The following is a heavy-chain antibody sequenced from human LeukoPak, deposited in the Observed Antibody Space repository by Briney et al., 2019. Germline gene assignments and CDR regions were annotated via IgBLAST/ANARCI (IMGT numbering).Heavy chain of an antibody. V-gene: IGHV4-4*07. D-gene: IGHD2-2*01. CDR1: GGSINNYY. J-gene: IGHJ6*03. CDR2: FYASGTT. Sequence: SETLSLTCIMSGGSINNYYWSWIRQPAGKGPEWIGRFYASGTTYYNPALNSRAAVSMDMSKNHFSLKLTSVTAADTAVYYCAGSLVDQYYYYYYMDVWGKGTTVTVSS. CDR3: AGSLVDQYYYYYYMDV.